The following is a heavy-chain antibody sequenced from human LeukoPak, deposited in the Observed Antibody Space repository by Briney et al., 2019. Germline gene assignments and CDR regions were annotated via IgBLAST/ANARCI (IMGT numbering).Heavy chain of an antibody. CDR1: GYTFTSYD. CDR2: MNPNSGNT. Sequence: GASVKVSCKASGYTFTSYDINWVRQATGQGLEWMGWMNPNSGNTGYAQKLQGRVTMTRNTSISTAYMELSSLRSEDTAVYYCARDYYYGSGSYYKGDYWGQGTLVTVSS. J-gene: IGHJ4*02. V-gene: IGHV1-8*01. CDR3: ARDYYYGSGSYYKGDY. D-gene: IGHD3-10*01.